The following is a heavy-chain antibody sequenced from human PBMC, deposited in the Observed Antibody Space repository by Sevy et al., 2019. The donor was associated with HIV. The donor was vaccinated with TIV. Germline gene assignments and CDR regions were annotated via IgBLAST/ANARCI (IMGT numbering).Heavy chain of an antibody. Sequence: GESLKISCKGSGYSFTTYWIGWVRQMPRKGLEWMWIIYPGDSDTRYSPSFQGQVTISADRSISTAYLQWSSLKASDTATYYCARHGHSVFENYYYHGMDVWGQGTTVTVSS. D-gene: IGHD5-12*01. J-gene: IGHJ6*02. V-gene: IGHV5-51*01. CDR2: IYPGDSDT. CDR3: ARHGHSVFENYYYHGMDV. CDR1: GYSFTTYW.